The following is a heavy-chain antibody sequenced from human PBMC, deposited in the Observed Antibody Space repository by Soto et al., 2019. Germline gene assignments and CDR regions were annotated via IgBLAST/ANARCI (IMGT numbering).Heavy chain of an antibody. CDR3: ARATSTGGWYRWKNYFDY. CDR1: SGSISNYF. D-gene: IGHD6-19*01. CDR2: IYYSGHT. Sequence: SETLSLTCAVSSGSISNYFWGWIRQPPGKGLDWIGYIYYSGHTTYNPSLRGRVAISVDTSKNQFFLNLHSVTAADTAVYYCARATSTGGWYRWKNYFDYWGQGTQVTVSS. J-gene: IGHJ4*02. V-gene: IGHV4-59*01.